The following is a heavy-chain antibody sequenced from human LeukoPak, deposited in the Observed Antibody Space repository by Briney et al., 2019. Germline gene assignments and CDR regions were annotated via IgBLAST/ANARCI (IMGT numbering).Heavy chain of an antibody. D-gene: IGHD6-13*01. CDR1: GGSISSYY. Sequence: ETLSLTCPVSGGSISSYYWSWIRQPAGKGLEWIGRIYSIGSTNYNPSLKSRVTMSVDTSKNQFSLRLRSVTAADAAVYYCARQIASAGTAGFDFWGQGALVTVSS. CDR2: IYSIGST. CDR3: ARQIASAGTAGFDF. J-gene: IGHJ4*02. V-gene: IGHV4-4*07.